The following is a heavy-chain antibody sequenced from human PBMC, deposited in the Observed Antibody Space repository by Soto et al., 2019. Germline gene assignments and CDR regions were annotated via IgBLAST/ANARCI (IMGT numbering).Heavy chain of an antibody. Sequence: SPPRTVTCGISGDSVSSYSAAWKWIKKTPSGGLEWLGRTYYRSRFFSDYAESVKSRIIINPDTSKNQFSLQLKSVTPEDTAVYYCVRDRYSSSGWFDPWGQGTPVTVSS. CDR3: VRDRYSSSGWFDP. CDR2: TYYRSRFFS. V-gene: IGHV6-1*01. CDR1: GDSVSSYSAA. D-gene: IGHD3-10*01. J-gene: IGHJ5*02.